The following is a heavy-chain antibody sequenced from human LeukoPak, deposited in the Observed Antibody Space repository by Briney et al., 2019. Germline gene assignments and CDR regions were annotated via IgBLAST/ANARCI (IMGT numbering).Heavy chain of an antibody. CDR3: ATEANGRHYDY. Sequence: KPGGSLRLSCTASGLTFSTSGFNWVRQAPGKGLEWVASIGPTGSDRYHADSIKGRFTISRDNANNFLYLQMNSLRAEDTAVYYCATEANGRHYDYWGQGTLLTVSS. D-gene: IGHD2-8*01. V-gene: IGHV3-21*06. CDR2: IGPTGSDR. CDR1: GLTFSTSG. J-gene: IGHJ4*02.